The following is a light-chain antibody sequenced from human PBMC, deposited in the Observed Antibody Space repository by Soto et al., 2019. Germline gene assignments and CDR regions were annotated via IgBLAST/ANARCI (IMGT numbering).Light chain of an antibody. CDR2: KVA. CDR3: MQGTHWPPT. J-gene: IGKJ1*01. CDR1: QCLLCDAGDSF. Sequence: EVVMTQSPLSLSVTLGQQASISCTSSQCLLCDAGDSFWNWFHQRPGQTATRLIYKVAKRDYGVPDRFSGSGSGTDVTLKISRVEAEDLGLYYCMQGTHWPPTLGQGTKVDIK. V-gene: IGKV2-30*01.